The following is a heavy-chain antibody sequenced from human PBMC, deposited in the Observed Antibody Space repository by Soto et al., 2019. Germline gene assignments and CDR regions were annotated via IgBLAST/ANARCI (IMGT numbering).Heavy chain of an antibody. CDR3: TRASGESYPGSRVFDS. Sequence: GRSLRRSCAASGFTCSSNSMSWVRQAPGKGLEWVSVITNTGEDTLYADSVKGRFAISRENSKNTLFLQMNSLRAEDTAIYYCTRASGESYPGSRVFDSWGQGTRVNVSS. CDR2: ITNTGEDT. CDR1: GFTCSSNS. J-gene: IGHJ4*02. D-gene: IGHD3-10*01. V-gene: IGHV3-23*01.